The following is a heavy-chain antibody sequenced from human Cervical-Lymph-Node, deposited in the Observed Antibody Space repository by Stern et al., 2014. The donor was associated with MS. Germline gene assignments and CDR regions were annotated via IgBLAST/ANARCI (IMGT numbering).Heavy chain of an antibody. Sequence: QVTLKESGPTLVKPTQTLTLTCTFSGFSLNTSGVGVAWIRQPPGNALEWLSLIYLDDDKRYSASLKRRLTITKGTSINQVVLSMTNMDPVDTATYYCAHSSLYDFLDFWGPGTLVTFSS. V-gene: IGHV2-5*02. CDR1: GFSLNTSGVG. D-gene: IGHD3/OR15-3a*01. CDR2: IYLDDDK. CDR3: AHSSLYDFLDF. J-gene: IGHJ4*02.